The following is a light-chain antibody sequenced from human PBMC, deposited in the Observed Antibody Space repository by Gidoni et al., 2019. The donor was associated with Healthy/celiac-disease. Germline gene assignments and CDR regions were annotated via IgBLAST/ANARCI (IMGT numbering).Light chain of an antibody. J-gene: IGKJ1*01. CDR3: QQYNSYPWT. V-gene: IGKV1-5*03. CDR1: QSISSW. CDR2: KAS. Sequence: DIQMTQSPSTLSASVGDRVTITCRASQSISSWLAWYQQKPGKAPKLLIYKASSLESGVPSRFRGSGSGKEFTLTISSLQPDDFATYYCQQYNSYPWTFGQGTKVEIK.